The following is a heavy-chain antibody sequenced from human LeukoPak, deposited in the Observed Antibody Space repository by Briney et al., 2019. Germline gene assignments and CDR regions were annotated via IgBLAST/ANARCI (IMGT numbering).Heavy chain of an antibody. CDR3: ARVQSHWYATYFDY. CDR2: IYHSGST. D-gene: IGHD2-8*01. V-gene: IGHV4-30-2*01. Sequence: SHTLSLTCAVSGRPISSGGYFWRWIPQPPGKGLEWIGYIYHSGSTYYTPSLKSRVTISVDRSKNQFSLKMSSVTAADTAVYYCARVQSHWYATYFDYWGQGTLVTVSS. J-gene: IGHJ4*02. CDR1: GRPISSGGYF.